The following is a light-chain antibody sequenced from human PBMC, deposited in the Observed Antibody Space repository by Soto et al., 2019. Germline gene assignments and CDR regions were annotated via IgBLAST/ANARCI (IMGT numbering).Light chain of an antibody. CDR3: QHHDSYPLT. CDR1: QAINNY. CDR2: AAS. V-gene: IGKV1-9*01. J-gene: IGKJ4*01. Sequence: DIQLTQSPSFLSASVGDRVTITCRPSQAINNYLAWYQQQPGKAPKLLIYAASTLQSGVPSRFSGSGSGTEFTLTITTLQPEDFATYYCQHHDSYPLTFGGGTKVEIK.